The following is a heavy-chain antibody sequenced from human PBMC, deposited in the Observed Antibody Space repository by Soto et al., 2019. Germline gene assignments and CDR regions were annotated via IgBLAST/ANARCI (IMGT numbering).Heavy chain of an antibody. V-gene: IGHV3-23*01. D-gene: IGHD2-21*01. CDR2: ISDSGAGT. CDR3: AEEEAGIGVPLFNY. Sequence: PGGSLRLSCAASGFTFGTYAMSWVRQAPGKGLEWVSGISDSGAGTYYADSVKGRFTISRDNSKDTLYLQMNSLRAEDMAVYYCAEEEAGIGVPLFNYWGQGALVTVSS. J-gene: IGHJ4*02. CDR1: GFTFGTYA.